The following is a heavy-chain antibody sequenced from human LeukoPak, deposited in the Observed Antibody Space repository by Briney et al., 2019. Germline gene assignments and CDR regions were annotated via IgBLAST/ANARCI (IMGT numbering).Heavy chain of an antibody. CDR1: GYSFSNYD. D-gene: IGHD2-21*02. J-gene: IGHJ6*02. CDR2: MNPDSGKT. CDR3: ARDARHIEVLTANPQAGLDV. V-gene: IGHV1-8*01. Sequence: ASVKVSCKASGYSFSNYDIQWVRQATGQGLEWMGWMNPDSGKTEYARKFQGRVTMTRNTSISTAYMELSSLRSEDTAVYYCARDARHIEVLTANPQAGLDVWGQGTTVIASS.